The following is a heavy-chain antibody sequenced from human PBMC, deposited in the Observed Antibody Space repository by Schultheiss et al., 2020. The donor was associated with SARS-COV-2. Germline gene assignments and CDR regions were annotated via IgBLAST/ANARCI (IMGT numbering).Heavy chain of an antibody. J-gene: IGHJ4*02. CDR2: INHSGST. D-gene: IGHD2-8*01. V-gene: IGHV4-34*01. CDR3: ASVRPYFDY. Sequence: GSLRLSCAASGFTFSSYAMSWVRQAPGKGLEWIGEINHSGSTNYNPSLKSRVTISVDTSKNQFSLKLSSVTAADTAVYYCASVRPYFDYWGQGTLVTVSS. CDR1: GFTFSSYA.